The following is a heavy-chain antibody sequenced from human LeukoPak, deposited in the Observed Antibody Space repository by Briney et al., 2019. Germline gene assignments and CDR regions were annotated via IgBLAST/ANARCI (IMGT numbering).Heavy chain of an antibody. V-gene: IGHV3-23*01. J-gene: IGHJ4*02. CDR1: GFTFSTSA. D-gene: IGHD6-19*01. Sequence: PGGSLRLSCAVSGFTFSTSAMSWVRQAPGKGLEWVSATSGSGGSTYYADSVKGRFTISRDNSKNTLYLQMNSLRAEDTAVYYCAKDPRIAVAGRDYWGQGTLVTVSS. CDR2: TSGSGGST. CDR3: AKDPRIAVAGRDY.